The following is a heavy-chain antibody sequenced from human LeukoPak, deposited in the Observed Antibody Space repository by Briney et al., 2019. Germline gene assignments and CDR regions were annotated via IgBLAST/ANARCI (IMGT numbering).Heavy chain of an antibody. Sequence: PGGSLRLSCAASGFTFSSYGMHWVCQAPGKGLEWVAFIRYDGSNKYYADSVKGRFTISRDNSKNTLYLQMNSLRAEDTAVYYCAKDRAREYSYGSPEYWGQGTLVTVSS. J-gene: IGHJ4*02. V-gene: IGHV3-30*02. CDR2: IRYDGSNK. CDR3: AKDRAREYSYGSPEY. CDR1: GFTFSSYG. D-gene: IGHD5-18*01.